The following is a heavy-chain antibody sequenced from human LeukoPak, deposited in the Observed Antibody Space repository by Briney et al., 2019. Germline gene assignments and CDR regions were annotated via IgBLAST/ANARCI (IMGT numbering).Heavy chain of an antibody. J-gene: IGHJ5*02. CDR3: ARDLYDSSGYIDAVFDP. CDR2: ISSSSSYI. CDR1: GFTSSSYS. Sequence: AGGSLRPSCAAYGFTSSSYSMSWVRQAPGKGLEWVSSISSSSSYIYYADSVKGRFTISRDNAKNSLYLQMNSLRAEDTAVYYCARDLYDSSGYIDAVFDPWGQGTLVTVSS. V-gene: IGHV3-21*01. D-gene: IGHD3-22*01.